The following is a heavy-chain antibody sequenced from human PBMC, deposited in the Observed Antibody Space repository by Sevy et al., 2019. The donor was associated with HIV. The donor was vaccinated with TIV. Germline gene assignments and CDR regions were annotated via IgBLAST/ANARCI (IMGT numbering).Heavy chain of an antibody. CDR2: INGRGGST. CDR1: GFTFSSFA. J-gene: IGHJ4*02. Sequence: GGSLRLSCAASGFTFSSFAMSWVRQVPGKGLEWVSSINGRGGSTYYADSVKGRVTLSRDNSKNTLFLQIDSLRAEDTAIYYCARPTPRIAASSAAFFDYWGQGTLVTVSS. D-gene: IGHD6-13*01. CDR3: ARPTPRIAASSAAFFDY. V-gene: IGHV3-23*01.